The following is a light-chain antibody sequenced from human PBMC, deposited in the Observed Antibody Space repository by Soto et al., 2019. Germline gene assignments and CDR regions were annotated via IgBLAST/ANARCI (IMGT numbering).Light chain of an antibody. CDR1: QSISSS. Sequence: VMTQSPATLSVSPGERVTLSCRASQSISSSFLAWYQQKPGQAPRLLIYGASTRATGIPAGLSSSGSGTEVTLTISSRQSYDFAAYYCQQYDVWPPWTFGQGTKVEIK. J-gene: IGKJ1*01. CDR2: GAS. CDR3: QQYDVWPPWT. V-gene: IGKV3-15*01.